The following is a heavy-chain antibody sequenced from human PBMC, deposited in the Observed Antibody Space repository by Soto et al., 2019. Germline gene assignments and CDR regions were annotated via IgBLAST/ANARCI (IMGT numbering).Heavy chain of an antibody. CDR1: GGSFTGYY. J-gene: IGHJ4*02. V-gene: IGHV4-34*01. CDR2: INESGST. CDR3: ASCTVTTVYY. Sequence: QVQLQQWGAGLLKPSETLSLTCGVYGGSFTGYYWSWIRQAPGKGLEWIGEINESGSTNYNPSLMGRVIISVDTSKNQFSLKLSSVTAADTAVYYCASCTVTTVYYWFQGTLVTVSS. D-gene: IGHD4-17*01.